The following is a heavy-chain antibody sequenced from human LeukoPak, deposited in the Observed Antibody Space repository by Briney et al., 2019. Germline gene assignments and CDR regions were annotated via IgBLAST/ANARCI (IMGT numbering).Heavy chain of an antibody. CDR3: ARGNRIVVVPAAYDY. Sequence: PGGSLRLSCAASGFTFDDYGMSWVRQAPGKGLEGVSGFNWNGGSTGYADSVKGRFTTSRDNAKNSLYLQMNSLRAEDTALYYCARGNRIVVVPAAYDYWGQGTLVTVSS. V-gene: IGHV3-20*04. D-gene: IGHD2-2*01. CDR1: GFTFDDYG. CDR2: FNWNGGST. J-gene: IGHJ4*02.